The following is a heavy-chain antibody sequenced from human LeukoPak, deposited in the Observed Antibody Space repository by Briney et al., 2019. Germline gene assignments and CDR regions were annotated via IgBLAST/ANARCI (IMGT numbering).Heavy chain of an antibody. Sequence: GASVKVSRKASGYTFTSYYMHWVRQAPGQGLEWMGIINPSGGSTSYAQKFQGRVTMTRDTSTSTVYMELSSLRSEDTAVYYCAVGGGGSYFPRRTYNWFDPWGQGTLVTVSS. CDR1: GYTFTSYY. D-gene: IGHD3-10*01. CDR2: INPSGGST. V-gene: IGHV1-46*01. CDR3: AVGGGGSYFPRRTYNWFDP. J-gene: IGHJ5*02.